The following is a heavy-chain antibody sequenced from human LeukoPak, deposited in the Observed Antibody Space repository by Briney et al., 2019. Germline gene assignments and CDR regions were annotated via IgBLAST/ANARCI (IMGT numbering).Heavy chain of an antibody. Sequence: GGSLRLSCAASGFTFSGYVMTWVRQAPGKGLECVSSITFSSSHIYYADSVKGRFTISRDNTKDSLYLQMNSLRAEDTAVYYCAREAGIDYWGQGTLVTVSS. V-gene: IGHV3-21*04. J-gene: IGHJ4*02. CDR2: ITFSSSHI. D-gene: IGHD6-13*01. CDR1: GFTFSGYV. CDR3: AREAGIDY.